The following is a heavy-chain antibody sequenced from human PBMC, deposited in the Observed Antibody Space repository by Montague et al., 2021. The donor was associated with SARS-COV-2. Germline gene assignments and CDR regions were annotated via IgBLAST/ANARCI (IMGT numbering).Heavy chain of an antibody. CDR1: GGSISSNF. CDR3: ARTRGYDPLFDF. Sequence: SETLSLTCTVSGGSISSNFWSWIRQPPGKGLEWIGYIYYSGSTNYNPSLKSRVTISVDTSKKQFSLQLSSVTAADTAVYYCARTRGYDPLFDFWGQGTLVTVSS. J-gene: IGHJ4*02. D-gene: IGHD5-12*01. CDR2: IYYSGST. V-gene: IGHV4-59*01.